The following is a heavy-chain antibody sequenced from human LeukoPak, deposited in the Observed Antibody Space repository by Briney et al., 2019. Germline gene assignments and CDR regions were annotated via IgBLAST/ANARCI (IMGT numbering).Heavy chain of an antibody. CDR2: IYTSGST. J-gene: IGHJ5*02. CDR3: ARDRIVVVPATTLGWFDP. CDR1: GGSISRYY. V-gene: IGHV4-4*07. Sequence: SDTLSLTCTVSGGSISRYYWSWLRQPAGKGLEWIGGIYTSGSTNYNPSLQSRLTMSVDTSKNQFSLMLSSVTAADTAVYYCARDRIVVVPATTLGWFDPWGQGTLVTVSS. D-gene: IGHD2-2*01.